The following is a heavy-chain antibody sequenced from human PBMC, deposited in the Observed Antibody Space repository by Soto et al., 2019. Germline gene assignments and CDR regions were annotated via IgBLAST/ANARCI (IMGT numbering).Heavy chain of an antibody. J-gene: IGHJ6*02. CDR1: GGSFSGYY. CDR3: AKRGGADFYYYGMDV. V-gene: IGHV4-34*01. CDR2: INHSGST. D-gene: IGHD3-10*01. Sequence: QVQLQQWGAGLLKPSETLSLTCAVYGGSFSGYYWSWIRQPPGKGLEWIGEINHSGSTNYNPSLKSLVTISVDTSKNQFSLRLSSVTAAYTAVYYCAKRGGADFYYYGMDVWGQGTTVTVSS.